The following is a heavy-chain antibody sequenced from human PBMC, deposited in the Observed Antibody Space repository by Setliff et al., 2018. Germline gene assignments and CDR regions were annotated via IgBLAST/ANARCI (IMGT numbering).Heavy chain of an antibody. Sequence: QSGGSLRLSCEASGFIFSSLWMSWVRQAPGRGLEWVANINQEGSGRYYVDSVKGRFSISRDNAKSSLYLQMNSLRVEDTALYYCAKDEKQLVRGGPDYWGQGTRVTVSS. V-gene: IGHV3-7*01. CDR3: AKDEKQLVRGGPDY. D-gene: IGHD6-6*01. CDR2: INQEGSGR. J-gene: IGHJ4*02. CDR1: GFIFSSLW.